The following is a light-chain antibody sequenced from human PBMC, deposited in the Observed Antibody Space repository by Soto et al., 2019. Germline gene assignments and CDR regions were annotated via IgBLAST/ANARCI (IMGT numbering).Light chain of an antibody. CDR2: WAS. Sequence: IVMTQSADSLAVSLVESATINCKSSQSVLYSSNNKNYLAWYQQKPGQPPKLLIYWASTRESGVPDRFSGSGSGTDFTLTISSLQAEDVAVYYCQQYYSTLTWTFGQGTKVDIK. CDR1: QSVLYSSNNKNY. V-gene: IGKV4-1*01. CDR3: QQYYSTLTWT. J-gene: IGKJ1*01.